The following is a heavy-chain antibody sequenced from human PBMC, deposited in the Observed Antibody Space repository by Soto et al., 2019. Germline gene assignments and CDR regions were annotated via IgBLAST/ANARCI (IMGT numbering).Heavy chain of an antibody. J-gene: IGHJ3*02. V-gene: IGHV4-31*03. CDR2: IYYSGST. Sequence: QVQLQESGPGLVKPSQTLSLTCTVSGGSISSGGYYWSWIRQHPGKGLEWIGYIYYSGSTYYNPFLKSRVTISVDTSKSHYSRKLSSVTAADTVGYYCERESSYDSSGYYPDAFDIWGQGTMVTVSS. CDR3: ERESSYDSSGYYPDAFDI. CDR1: GGSISSGGYY. D-gene: IGHD3-22*01.